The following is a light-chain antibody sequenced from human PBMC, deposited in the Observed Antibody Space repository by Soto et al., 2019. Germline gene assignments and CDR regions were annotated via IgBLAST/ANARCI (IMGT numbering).Light chain of an antibody. CDR3: QHNSACPRT. CDR1: QDVGKW. CDR2: GAS. J-gene: IGKJ1*01. V-gene: IGKV1-12*01. Sequence: DIQMTQSPPSVSASVGDRVTSTCRASQDVGKWLAWYQQKPGKAPTLLIHGASSLQSGVPPRYSGSGYGTDFTLTISSLQPEDFAAYYCQHNSACPRTFGQGTKVDVK.